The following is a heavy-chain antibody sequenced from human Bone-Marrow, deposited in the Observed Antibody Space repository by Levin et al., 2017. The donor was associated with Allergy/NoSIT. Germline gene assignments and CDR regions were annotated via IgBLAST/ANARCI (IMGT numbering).Heavy chain of an antibody. V-gene: IGHV3-53*01. J-gene: IGHJ4*02. Sequence: GGSLRLSCAASGFTVSSNYMSWVRQAPGKGPEWVSVIYSGGSTYYADSVKGRFTISRDNSKNTLYLQMNSLRAEDTAVYYCARGWFGELLSHWGQETLVTVSS. CDR1: GFTVSSNY. D-gene: IGHD3-10*01. CDR2: IYSGGST. CDR3: ARGWFGELLSH.